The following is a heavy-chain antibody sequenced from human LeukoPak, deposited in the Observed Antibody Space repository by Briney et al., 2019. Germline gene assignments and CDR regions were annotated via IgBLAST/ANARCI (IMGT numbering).Heavy chain of an antibody. J-gene: IGHJ4*02. CDR3: ASHRYSSSYFDY. D-gene: IGHD6-13*01. V-gene: IGHV4-59*01. Sequence: PSETLSLTCTVSGGSISSYYWSWIRQPPGKGLEWIGYIYYSGSTNYNPSLKSRVTISVDTSKNQFSLKLSSVTAADTAVYYCASHRYSSSYFDYWGQGTLVTVSS. CDR1: GGSISSYY. CDR2: IYYSGST.